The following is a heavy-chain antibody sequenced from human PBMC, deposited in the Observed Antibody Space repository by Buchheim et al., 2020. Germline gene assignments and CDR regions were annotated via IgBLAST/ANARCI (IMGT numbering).Heavy chain of an antibody. Sequence: QLQLQESGPGLVKPSETLSLTYTVSGGSISSSSYYWGWIRQPPGKGLEWIGSIYYSGSTYYNPSLKSRVTISVDTSKNQFSLKLSSVTAADTAVYYCAGQRPFGVVIYNWFDPWGQGTL. J-gene: IGHJ5*02. V-gene: IGHV4-39*07. D-gene: IGHD3-3*01. CDR3: AGQRPFGVVIYNWFDP. CDR2: IYYSGST. CDR1: GGSISSSSYY.